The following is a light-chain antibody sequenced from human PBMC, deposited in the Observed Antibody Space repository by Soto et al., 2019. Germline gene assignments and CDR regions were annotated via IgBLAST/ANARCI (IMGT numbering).Light chain of an antibody. CDR2: GVS. V-gene: IGKV3-15*01. J-gene: IGKJ2*01. CDR3: QQYNNWPHT. CDR1: QSVRSK. Sequence: EIVMTQSPATLSVSPGERATLSCRASQSVRSKLAWFQQKPGQAPSVVIYGVSTRETGVPVRFSGSGSGTEFTLTIDSLQSEDFAVYYCQQYNNWPHTFGQGTKV.